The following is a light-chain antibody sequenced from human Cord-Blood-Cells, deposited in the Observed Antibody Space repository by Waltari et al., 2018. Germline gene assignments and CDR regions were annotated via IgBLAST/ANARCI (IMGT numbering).Light chain of an antibody. CDR1: SSDGGGYNY. CDR2: DAS. J-gene: IGLJ3*02. V-gene: IGLV2-14*01. CDR3: SSYTSSSTWV. Sequence: QSALTQPTSVSGSPGPSITISCTGTSSDGGGYNYVPWYQQHPGKASKLMIYDASKRPSAVSNRFSGSKSGHTASLTISGLQAEDEADYYCSSYTSSSTWVFGGGTKLTVL.